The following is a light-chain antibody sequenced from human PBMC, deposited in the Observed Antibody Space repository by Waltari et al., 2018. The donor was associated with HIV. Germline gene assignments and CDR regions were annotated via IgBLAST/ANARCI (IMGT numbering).Light chain of an antibody. V-gene: IGKV1-27*01. Sequence: DIQMTQSPSSLSASVGDRISITCRASQVISNYLAWYQQAPGKVPKLLISAASTLQSVVPSRFSGSGSGTDCILTISSLQPEDVGTYYCQKYGSAPWTFGQGTKVAIK. CDR1: QVISNY. J-gene: IGKJ1*01. CDR3: QKYGSAPWT. CDR2: AAS.